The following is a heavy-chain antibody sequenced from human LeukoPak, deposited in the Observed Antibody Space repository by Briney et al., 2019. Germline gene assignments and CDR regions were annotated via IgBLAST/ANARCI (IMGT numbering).Heavy chain of an antibody. CDR1: GGPISSSGYY. J-gene: IGHJ4*02. D-gene: IGHD3-10*01. CDR2: IFYSGST. V-gene: IGHV4-31*03. Sequence: SQTLSLTCTVPGGPISSSGYYWTWIRQHPGKGLEWLGYIFYSGSTYYNPSLKGRFTISLDTSKNQLSLKLSSVTAADTAVYYCARGTYYSSSGSYYNLDQWGQGTLVTVSS. CDR3: ARGTYYSSSGSYYNLDQ.